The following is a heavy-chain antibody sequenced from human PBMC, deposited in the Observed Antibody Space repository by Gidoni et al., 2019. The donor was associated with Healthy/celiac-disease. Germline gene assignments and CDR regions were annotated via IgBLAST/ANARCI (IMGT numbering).Heavy chain of an antibody. CDR3: ASDSSTSDPWFDP. D-gene: IGHD2-2*01. V-gene: IGHV4-39*07. J-gene: IGHJ5*02. Sequence: QLQLQESGPGLVKPSETLSLTCTVSGGSISSSSYYWGWIRQPPGKGLWWIGSIYYSGGTYYNPSLKSRVTISVDTSKNQSSLKLSSVTAADTAVYYCASDSSTSDPWFDPWGQGTLVTVSS. CDR1: GGSISSSSYY. CDR2: IYYSGGT.